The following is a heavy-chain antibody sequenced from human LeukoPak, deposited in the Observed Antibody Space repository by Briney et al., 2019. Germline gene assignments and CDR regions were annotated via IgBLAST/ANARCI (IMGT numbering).Heavy chain of an antibody. CDR3: ASLFEYYYYYMDV. CDR1: GFTFSSYS. D-gene: IGHD2-21*01. V-gene: IGHV3-21*01. J-gene: IGHJ6*03. Sequence: GGSLRLSCAASGFTFSSYSMNWVRQAPGKGLEWVSSISSSSSYIYYADSVKGRFTISRDNAKNSLYLQMNGLRAEDTAVYYCASLFEYYYYYMDVWGKGTTVTVSS. CDR2: ISSSSSYI.